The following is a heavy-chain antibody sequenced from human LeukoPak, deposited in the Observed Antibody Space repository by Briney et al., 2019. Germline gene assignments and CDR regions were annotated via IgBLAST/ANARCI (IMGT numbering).Heavy chain of an antibody. D-gene: IGHD6-13*01. CDR2: IYYSGST. CDR3: ARVYYRSSCDYWYFDL. CDR1: GGSIRNYY. Sequence: PSETLSLTCTVSGGSIRNYYWSSIPQPPGKRLEWIGDIYYSGSTNYNPSLKSRVTLSVDTPKNQFSLKLSSVSPADTAVYYCARVYYRSSCDYWYFDLWGRGTLVTVSS. V-gene: IGHV4-59*01. J-gene: IGHJ2*01.